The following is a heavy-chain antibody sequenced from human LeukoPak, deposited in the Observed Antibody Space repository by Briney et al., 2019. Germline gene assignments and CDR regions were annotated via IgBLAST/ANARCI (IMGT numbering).Heavy chain of an antibody. CDR3: ARVGGMTTINNAAFDI. D-gene: IGHD5-24*01. CDR2: IYHSGST. V-gene: IGHV4-59*01. CDR1: GGSINSYY. J-gene: IGHJ3*02. Sequence: SETLSLTCTVSGGSINSYYWNWIRQPPGKGLEWIGYIYHSGSTNYNPSLKSRVTISLDTSKNQFSLKLTSVTAADTAIYYCARVGGMTTINNAAFDIWGQGTMVTVSS.